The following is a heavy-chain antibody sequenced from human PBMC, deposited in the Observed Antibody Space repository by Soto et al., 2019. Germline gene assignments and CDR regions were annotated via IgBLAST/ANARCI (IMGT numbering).Heavy chain of an antibody. CDR1: GGSFRTHS. J-gene: IGHJ4*02. CDR2: IHRDGST. D-gene: IGHD2-21*02. Sequence: VQLQKWGAGLLKPSETLSLTCAIYGGSFRTHSKSWVRQPPGKGLEWIGEIHRDGSTNYNPSLKSRVTMSADTSKNQFSLELTSLTAADTAVYYCATYDVGTIIQDYWAQGTLVTVSS. CDR3: ATYDVGTIIQDY. V-gene: IGHV4-34*01.